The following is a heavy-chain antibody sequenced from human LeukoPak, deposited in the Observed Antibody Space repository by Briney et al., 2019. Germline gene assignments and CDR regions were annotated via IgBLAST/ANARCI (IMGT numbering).Heavy chain of an antibody. V-gene: IGHV3-48*01. D-gene: IGHD3-22*01. J-gene: IGHJ4*02. CDR2: IGSSSSTI. CDR1: GFTFSSYS. Sequence: GSLRLSCAASGFTFSSYSMLWVRQAPGKGLEWVSYIGSSSSTIYYADSVKGRFTISRDNAKNSLYLQMNTLRAEDTAGYDCARDRHKYNYDSGGYPPYGGQGTVVPVS. CDR3: ARDRHKYNYDSGGYPPY.